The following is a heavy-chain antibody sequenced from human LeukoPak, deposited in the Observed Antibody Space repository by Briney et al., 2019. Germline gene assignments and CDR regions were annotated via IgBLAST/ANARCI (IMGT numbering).Heavy chain of an antibody. CDR3: ARDRGHTYYDFWSGYYTRYYFDY. CDR2: IYYSGST. CDR1: GGSISSSSYY. J-gene: IGHJ4*02. V-gene: IGHV4-39*07. Sequence: SETLSLTCTVSGGSISSSSYYWGWIRQPPGKGLEWIGSIYYSGSTYYNPSLKSRVTISVDTSKNQFSLKLSSVTAADTAVYYCARDRGHTYYDFWSGYYTRYYFDYWGQGTLVTVSS. D-gene: IGHD3-3*01.